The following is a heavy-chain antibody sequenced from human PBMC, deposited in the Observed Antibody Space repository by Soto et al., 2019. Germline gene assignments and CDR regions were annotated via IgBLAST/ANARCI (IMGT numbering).Heavy chain of an antibody. CDR2: ISGSGGST. CDR1: GFTFSSYA. Sequence: PGGSLRLSCAASGFTFSSYAMSWVRQAPGKGLEWVSAISGSGGSTYYADSVKGRFTISRDNSKNTLYLQMNSLRVEDTALYYCSKGDTSDPLHFWGQGTLVTVSS. D-gene: IGHD2-2*01. V-gene: IGHV3-23*01. J-gene: IGHJ4*02. CDR3: SKGDTSDPLHF.